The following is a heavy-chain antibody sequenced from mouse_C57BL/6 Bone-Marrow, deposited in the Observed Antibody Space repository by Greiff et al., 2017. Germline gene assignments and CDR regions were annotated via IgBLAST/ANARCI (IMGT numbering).Heavy chain of an antibody. CDR2: INYDGSST. V-gene: IGHV5-16*01. CDR1: GFTFSDYY. Sequence: EVMLVESEGGLVQPGSSMKLSCTASGFTFSDYYMAWVRQVPEKGLEWVANINYDGSSTYYLDSLKSRFIISRDNAKNILYLQMSSLKSEDTATYYCARDRDDGLFDYWGQGTTLTVSS. CDR3: ARDRDDGLFDY. D-gene: IGHD2-3*01. J-gene: IGHJ2*01.